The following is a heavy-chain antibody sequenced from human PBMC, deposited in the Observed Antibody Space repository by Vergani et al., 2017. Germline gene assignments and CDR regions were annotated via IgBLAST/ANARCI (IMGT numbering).Heavy chain of an antibody. Sequence: VLLQEPGPGLVRPSEPLSLKCSVSGASIDSFYWGWIRQSPGKGLEWIGYVFRNGNVNYNPSFNFRVAIDTSNNELSLRVTSVTATDTAVYYCARDFGCEWYFDLWGRGATVTVSS. CDR2: VFRNGNV. CDR3: ARDFGCEWYFDL. J-gene: IGHJ2*01. V-gene: IGHV4-4*08. D-gene: IGHD3-10*01. CDR1: GASIDSFY.